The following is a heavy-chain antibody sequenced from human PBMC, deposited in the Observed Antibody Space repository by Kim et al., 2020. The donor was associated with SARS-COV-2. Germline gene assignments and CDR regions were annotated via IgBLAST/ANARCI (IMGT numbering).Heavy chain of an antibody. V-gene: IGHV1-2*02. Sequence: ASVKVSCKASGYTFTGYYMHWVRQAPGQGLEWMGWINPNSGGTNYAQKFQGRVTMTRDTSISTAYMELSRLRSDDTAVYYCASRGYSSSWYVGYYGMDVWGQGTTVTVSS. CDR1: GYTFTGYY. J-gene: IGHJ6*02. D-gene: IGHD6-13*01. CDR2: INPNSGGT. CDR3: ASRGYSSSWYVGYYGMDV.